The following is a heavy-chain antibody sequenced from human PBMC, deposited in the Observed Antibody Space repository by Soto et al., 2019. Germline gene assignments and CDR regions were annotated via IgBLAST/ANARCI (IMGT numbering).Heavy chain of an antibody. D-gene: IGHD5-12*01. V-gene: IGHV1-69*08. CDR3: ARDPEYRGYERFAY. CDR1: GGTFSSYT. Sequence: QVQLVQSGAEVKKPGSSVKVSCKASGGTFSSYTISWVRQSPGQGLEWMGRIIPILGIANYAQKFQGRVTITADKSTSTAYMELSSLRSEDMAVYYWARDPEYRGYERFAYWGQGTLVTVSS. J-gene: IGHJ4*02. CDR2: IIPILGIA.